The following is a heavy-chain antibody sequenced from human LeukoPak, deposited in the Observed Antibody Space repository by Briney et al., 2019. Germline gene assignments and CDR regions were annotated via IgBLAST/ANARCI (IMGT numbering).Heavy chain of an antibody. V-gene: IGHV4-34*01. Sequence: SETLSLTCAVYGGSFSGYYWSWIRQPPGKGLEWIGEINHSGSTNYNPSLKSRVTISVDTSKNQFSLKLSSVTAADTAVYYCARQQGFSLPYYYYMDVWGKGTTVTISS. J-gene: IGHJ6*03. CDR3: ARQQGFSLPYYYYMDV. CDR1: GGSFSGYY. D-gene: IGHD1/OR15-1a*01. CDR2: INHSGST.